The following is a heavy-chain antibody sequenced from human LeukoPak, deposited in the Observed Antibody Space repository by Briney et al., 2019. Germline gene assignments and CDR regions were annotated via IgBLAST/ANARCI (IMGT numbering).Heavy chain of an antibody. CDR1: GDTVSNKNVA. CDR3: AREGVGATMAT. D-gene: IGHD1-26*01. J-gene: IGHJ5*02. Sequence: SETLSLTCAISGDTVSNKNVAWNWIRQSPSRGLEWLGRTYYRSKWYNDYAVSMKGRIDISPDTSKNQFSLRLNPVTPEDTAVYFCAREGVGATMATWGQGTLVSVSS. CDR2: TYYRSKWYN. V-gene: IGHV6-1*01.